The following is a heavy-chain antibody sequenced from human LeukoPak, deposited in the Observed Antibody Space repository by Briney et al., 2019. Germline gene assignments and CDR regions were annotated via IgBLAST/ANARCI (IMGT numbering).Heavy chain of an antibody. D-gene: IGHD3-16*01. Sequence: GESLRLSCAVSGLTLSNYWMNWVRQPPGKGLEWVANINPDGGEERYVDSVKGRFVISRDNAKNSLYLQMNSLRAEDTAVYYCAIWGADQNYWGQGTLVTVSS. J-gene: IGHJ4*02. CDR1: GLTLSNYW. CDR3: AIWGADQNY. V-gene: IGHV3-7*02. CDR2: INPDGGEE.